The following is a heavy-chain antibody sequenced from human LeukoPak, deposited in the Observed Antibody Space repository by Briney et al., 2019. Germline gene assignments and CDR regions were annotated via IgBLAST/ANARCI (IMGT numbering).Heavy chain of an antibody. Sequence: ASVKVSCKASGYTFSAYPVKWERQAPGQWLELMGWIHTNTGNPTYAQGFTGRFVFSLDTSVSTAYLQISSLKAEDTAVYYCARVQGNYDSSDYAYDFWGQGTLVTVSS. CDR1: GYTFSAYP. D-gene: IGHD3-22*01. CDR2: IHTNTGNP. V-gene: IGHV7-4-1*02. J-gene: IGHJ4*02. CDR3: ARVQGNYDSSDYAYDF.